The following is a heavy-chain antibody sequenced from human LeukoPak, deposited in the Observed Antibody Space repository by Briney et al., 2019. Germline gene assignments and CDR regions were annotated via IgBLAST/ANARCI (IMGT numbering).Heavy chain of an antibody. V-gene: IGHV1-24*01. CDR1: GYTLTELS. Sequence: ASVKVSCKVSGYTLTELSMHWVRQAPGKGLEWMGGFDPEDGETIYAQKFQGRVTMTEDTSTDTAYMELSSLRSEDTAVYYCATDAGYSYGPRRWFDPWGQGTLVTVSS. J-gene: IGHJ5*02. CDR2: FDPEDGET. CDR3: ATDAGYSYGPRRWFDP. D-gene: IGHD5-18*01.